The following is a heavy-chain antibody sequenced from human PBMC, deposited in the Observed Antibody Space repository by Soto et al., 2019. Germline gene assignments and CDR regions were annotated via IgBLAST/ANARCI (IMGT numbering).Heavy chain of an antibody. J-gene: IGHJ4*02. CDR1: GFTVSSTY. Sequence: EVQLVETGGGWIQPGGSLKLSCAASGFTVSSTYMSWVRQAPGKGLEWVSVLYGGGTTYYAGSVKGRFTISRDNSKNKLYLQLDSMRAEDTAVYYCARHPPTSSWPTALDYWGQGALVTVSS. CDR3: ARHPPTSSWPTALDY. CDR2: LYGGGTT. D-gene: IGHD6-13*01. V-gene: IGHV3-53*02.